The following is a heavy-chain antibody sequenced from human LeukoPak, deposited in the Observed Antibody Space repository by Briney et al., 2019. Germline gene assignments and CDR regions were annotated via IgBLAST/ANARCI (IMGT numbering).Heavy chain of an antibody. CDR2: IIPIFGTA. CDR1: GGTFSSYA. D-gene: IGHD1-26*01. V-gene: IGHV1-69*06. CDR3: ARNPGGSYLAFDI. J-gene: IGHJ3*02. Sequence: GASVKVSCKASGGTFSSYAISWVRQAPGQGLEWMGGIIPIFGTANYAQKFQGRVTITADKSTSTAYMELSSLRSEDTAVYYCARNPGGSYLAFDIWGQGTMVTVSS.